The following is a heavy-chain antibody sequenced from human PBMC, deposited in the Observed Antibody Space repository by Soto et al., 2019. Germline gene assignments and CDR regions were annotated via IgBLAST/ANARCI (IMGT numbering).Heavy chain of an antibody. Sequence: GGSLRLSCAASGFTFSSYSMNWVRQAPGKGLEWVSSISSSSSYIYYADSVKGRFTISRDNAKNSLYLQMNSLRAEDTAVYYCARDPEPYYDFWSGYYTGGGRYYYYGMDVWGQGTTVTVSS. CDR1: GFTFSSYS. V-gene: IGHV3-21*01. CDR3: ARDPEPYYDFWSGYYTGGGRYYYYGMDV. CDR2: ISSSSSYI. J-gene: IGHJ6*02. D-gene: IGHD3-3*01.